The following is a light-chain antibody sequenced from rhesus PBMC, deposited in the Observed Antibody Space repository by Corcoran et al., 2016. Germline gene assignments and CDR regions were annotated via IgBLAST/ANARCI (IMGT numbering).Light chain of an antibody. CDR3: QQYTNSPFT. CDR2: CAS. CDR1: QAINDY. J-gene: IGKJ3*01. V-gene: IGKV1-66*01. Sequence: DIQMTQSPSSLSASVGDRVTSTCRGSQAINDYLSWYQQKPGKAPKPLIYCASSLETGVPSRFSGSRSGTDYTLTISSLQPDDIATYYYQQYTNSPFTFGPGTKPDIK.